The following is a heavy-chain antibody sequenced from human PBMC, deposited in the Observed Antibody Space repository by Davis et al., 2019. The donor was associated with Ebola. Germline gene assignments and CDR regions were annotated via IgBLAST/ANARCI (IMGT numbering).Heavy chain of an antibody. J-gene: IGHJ2*01. Sequence: GESLKISCAASGFTFDDYAMHWVRQAPGKGLEWVSLISWDGGSTYYADSVKGRFTISRDNSKNSLYLQMNSLRAEDTALYYCAKGKGDWYFDLWGRGTLVTVSS. D-gene: IGHD3-16*01. CDR1: GFTFDDYA. CDR2: ISWDGGST. CDR3: AKGKGDWYFDL. V-gene: IGHV3-43D*03.